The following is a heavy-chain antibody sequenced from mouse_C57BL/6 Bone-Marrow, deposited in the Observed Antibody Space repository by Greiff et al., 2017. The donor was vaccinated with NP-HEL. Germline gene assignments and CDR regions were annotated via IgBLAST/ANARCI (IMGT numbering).Heavy chain of an antibody. CDR1: GFSLSTFGMG. Sequence: QVTLKESGPGILQPSQTLSLTCSFSGFSLSTFGMGVGWIRQPSGKGLEWLAHIWWDDDKYYNPALKSRLTISKVTSKNQVFLKIANMDTADTATHYGARDYGGVYYAMDYWGQGTPGTVSP. CDR2: IWWDDDK. V-gene: IGHV8-8*01. D-gene: IGHD1-2*01. CDR3: ARDYGGVYYAMDY. J-gene: IGHJ4*01.